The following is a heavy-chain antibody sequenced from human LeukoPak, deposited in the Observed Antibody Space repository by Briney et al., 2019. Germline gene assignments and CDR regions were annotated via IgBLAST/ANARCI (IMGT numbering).Heavy chain of an antibody. CDR3: AIDEPNYAPYDFDY. CDR1: RFTFINAW. J-gene: IGHJ4*02. D-gene: IGHD4/OR15-4a*01. CDR2: IKSKADGETT. V-gene: IGHV3-15*01. Sequence: GGSLRLSCAASRFTFINAWMNWVRQAPGKGLEWVGRIKSKADGETTDYAAPVKGRFTISRDDSNSMVYLQMSSLKVEDTAVYYCAIDEPNYAPYDFDYWGQGTLVTVSS.